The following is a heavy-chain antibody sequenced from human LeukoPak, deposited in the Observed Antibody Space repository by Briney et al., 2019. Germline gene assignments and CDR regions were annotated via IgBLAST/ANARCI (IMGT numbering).Heavy chain of an antibody. Sequence: PGGSLRLSCAASGFTVSSNYMSWVRQAPGKGLEWVSAISGSGGSTYYADSVKGRFTISSDNSKNTLYLQMNSLRAEDTAVYYCAKHSSSWYQGNWFDPWGQGTLVTVSS. V-gene: IGHV3-23*01. CDR2: ISGSGGST. CDR1: GFTVSSNY. CDR3: AKHSSSWYQGNWFDP. J-gene: IGHJ5*02. D-gene: IGHD6-13*01.